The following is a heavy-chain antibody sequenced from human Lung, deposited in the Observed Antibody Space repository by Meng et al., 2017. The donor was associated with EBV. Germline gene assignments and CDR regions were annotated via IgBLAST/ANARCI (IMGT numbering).Heavy chain of an antibody. Sequence: QLPVWRAGTEVKKPGASVRVSCKASGYTFTHHGISWIRQAPGQGLEWMGWISCYNGDTNYAQKFQGRVTMTTDTPTSTAYMDLRSLRSDDTAVYYCARDPSNTSGRYAYFDYWGQGTLVTVSS. V-gene: IGHV1-18*01. CDR3: ARDPSNTSGRYAYFDY. J-gene: IGHJ4*02. D-gene: IGHD6-19*01. CDR1: GYTFTHHG. CDR2: ISCYNGDT.